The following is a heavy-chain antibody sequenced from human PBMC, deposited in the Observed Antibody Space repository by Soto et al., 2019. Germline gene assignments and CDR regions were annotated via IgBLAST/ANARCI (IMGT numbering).Heavy chain of an antibody. D-gene: IGHD2-2*01. Sequence: QVQLQESGPGLVKPSETLSLTCTVSSGSISSYYWSWIRQPPGKGLEWIGYIYYSGSTNYNPSLKSRVTISVDTSKNQLSLKLSSVTAADTAVYYCARGGDIVVVPAAHYYYYYYMDVWGKGTTVTVSS. CDR1: SGSISSYY. CDR3: ARGGDIVVVPAAHYYYYYYMDV. J-gene: IGHJ6*03. V-gene: IGHV4-59*01. CDR2: IYYSGST.